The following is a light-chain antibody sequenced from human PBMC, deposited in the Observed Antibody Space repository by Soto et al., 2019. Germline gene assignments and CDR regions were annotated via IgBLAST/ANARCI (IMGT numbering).Light chain of an antibody. CDR1: QGISSY. Sequence: AIRMTQSPSSFSASTGDRVTITCRASQGISSYLAWYQQKPGKAPKLLIYAASTLQSGVTSRFSGSGSGTDFTLTSSCVQSEYFATYYCQQYYSYPRTFGQGTKVEIK. CDR2: AAS. J-gene: IGKJ1*01. CDR3: QQYYSYPRT. V-gene: IGKV1-8*01.